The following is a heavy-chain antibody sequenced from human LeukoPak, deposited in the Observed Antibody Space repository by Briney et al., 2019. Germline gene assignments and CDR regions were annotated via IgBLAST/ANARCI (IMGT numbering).Heavy chain of an antibody. CDR2: IHSDGRTT. CDR1: GFTFSSAW. CDR3: VRDHYYAMDV. V-gene: IGHV3-74*01. J-gene: IGHJ6*04. Sequence: GGSLRLSCAASGFTFSSAWMHWVRQPPGKGLVWVSRIHSDGRTTIYADSVKGRFTISRDNAKNTLYLQMNSLRADDTAIYYCVRDHYYAMDVWGKGTTVTVSS.